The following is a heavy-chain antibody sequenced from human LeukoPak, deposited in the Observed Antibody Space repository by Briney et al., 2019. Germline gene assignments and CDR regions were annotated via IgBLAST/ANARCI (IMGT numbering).Heavy chain of an antibody. V-gene: IGHV4-61*01. Sequence: SETLSLTCTVSGGSISSRSYYWSWIRQPPGKGLEWIGYIYYSGSTNYNPSLKSRVTISVDTSKNQFSLKLCSVTAADTAVYYCARHVDTAMEPLSAFDIWGQGTMVTVSS. CDR2: IYYSGST. D-gene: IGHD5-18*01. J-gene: IGHJ3*02. CDR1: GGSISSRSYY. CDR3: ARHVDTAMEPLSAFDI.